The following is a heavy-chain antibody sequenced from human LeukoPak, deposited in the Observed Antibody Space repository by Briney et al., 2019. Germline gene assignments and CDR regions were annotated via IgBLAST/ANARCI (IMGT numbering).Heavy chain of an antibody. J-gene: IGHJ4*02. CDR1: GFTFSNYD. Sequence: GGSLRLSCAASGFTFSNYDMHWVRQAPGKGLEWVAVISYDGSDKYYADSVKGRFTISRDSSKNTLYLQMNSLRAEDMAVYYCAKVWGHCSSTSCYRGFFDYWGQGTLVTVSS. D-gene: IGHD2-2*01. CDR2: ISYDGSDK. CDR3: AKVWGHCSSTSCYRGFFDY. V-gene: IGHV3-30*18.